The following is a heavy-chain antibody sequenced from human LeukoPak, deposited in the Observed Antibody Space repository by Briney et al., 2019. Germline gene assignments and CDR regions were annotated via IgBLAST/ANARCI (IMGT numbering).Heavy chain of an antibody. Sequence: PGGSLRLSCEASGFTFSAYAMTWVRQAPGKGLVWVSDINSDGSSTTYADSVKGRFTISRDNAKNTLYLQMNSLRAEDTAVYYCTRDYYSSSQYWGQGTLVTVSS. J-gene: IGHJ4*02. V-gene: IGHV3-74*03. CDR1: GFTFSAYA. CDR3: TRDYYSSSQY. CDR2: INSDGSST. D-gene: IGHD6-6*01.